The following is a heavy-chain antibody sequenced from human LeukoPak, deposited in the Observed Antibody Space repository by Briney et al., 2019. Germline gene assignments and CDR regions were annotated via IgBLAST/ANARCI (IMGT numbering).Heavy chain of an antibody. Sequence: GGSLRLSCVASGFSFSSYVMSWVREAPGKGLEWVSAISGSGGSTYYAAPVKGRFTISRDNSKNTLYLQMNSLRAEDTAVYYCAKTAVANGGDYWGQGTLVTVSS. CDR3: AKTAVANGGDY. J-gene: IGHJ4*02. CDR2: ISGSGGST. D-gene: IGHD6-19*01. V-gene: IGHV3-23*01. CDR1: GFSFSSYV.